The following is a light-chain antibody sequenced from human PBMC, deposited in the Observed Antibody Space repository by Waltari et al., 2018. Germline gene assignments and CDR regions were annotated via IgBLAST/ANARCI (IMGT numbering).Light chain of an antibody. CDR2: DAF. J-gene: IGKJ2*01. CDR3: HQYYISPGT. V-gene: IGKV3-20*01. Sequence: EMVLPQSPVTLSLSPGERATLSCRAGQSVGNNFLAWYQHKPGQAPRLLIYDAFTRATGIPDRFSGSASGPDFTLTISRLEPEDFAVYFCHQYYISPGTFGQGTRLEIK. CDR1: QSVGNNF.